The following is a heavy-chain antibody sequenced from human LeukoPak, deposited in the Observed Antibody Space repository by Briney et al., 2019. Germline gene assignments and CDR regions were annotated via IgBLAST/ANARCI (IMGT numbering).Heavy chain of an antibody. J-gene: IGHJ3*02. CDR2: IYHSGTT. CDR1: GTSISLSNW. V-gene: IGHV4-4*02. Sequence: SETLSLTCAVSGTSISLSNWWTWVRQPPGKGLEWIGEIYHSGTTNYNPSLKSRIAISMDTSNNQFSLNLNSLTAADTAVYYCARDRLSQEAFDIWGQGTVVTVSS. CDR3: ARDRLSQEAFDI.